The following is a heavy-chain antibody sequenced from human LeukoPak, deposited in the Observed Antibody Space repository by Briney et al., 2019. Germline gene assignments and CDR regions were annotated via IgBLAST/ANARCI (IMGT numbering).Heavy chain of an antibody. CDR2: ISGSGGST. J-gene: IGHJ4*02. CDR3: AKDYYGSGSRGYFDY. D-gene: IGHD3-10*01. CDR1: GFTFSSYA. V-gene: IGHV3-23*01. Sequence: GGSLRLSCAASGFTFSSYAMSWVRQAPGKGLEWVSAISGSGGSTYYADSVKGRFTISRDNSKNTLYLRMNSLRAEDTAVYYCAKDYYGSGSRGYFDYWGQGTLVTVSS.